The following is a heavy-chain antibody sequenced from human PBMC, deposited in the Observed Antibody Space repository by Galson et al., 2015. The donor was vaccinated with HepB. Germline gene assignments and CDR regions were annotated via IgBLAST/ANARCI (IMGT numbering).Heavy chain of an antibody. D-gene: IGHD3-22*01. V-gene: IGHV3-15*07. J-gene: IGHJ2*01. Sequence: SLRLSCAASGFTFSNAWMNWVRQAPGKGLEWVGRIKSKTDGGTTDYAAPVKGRFTISRDDSKNTLYVQMNSLKTEDTAVYYCTSDGFSGYSTNWYFDLWGRGTLVTVSS. CDR3: TSDGFSGYSTNWYFDL. CDR2: IKSKTDGGTT. CDR1: GFTFSNAW.